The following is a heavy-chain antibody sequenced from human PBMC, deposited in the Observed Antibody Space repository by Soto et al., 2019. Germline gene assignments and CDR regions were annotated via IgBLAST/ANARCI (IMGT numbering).Heavy chain of an antibody. CDR2: ISWNSGSI. CDR1: GFTFDDYA. Sequence: EVQLVESGGGLVQPGRSLRLSCAASGFTFDDYAMHWVRQAPGKGLEWVSGISWNSGSIGYADSAKGRFTISRDNAKNSLYLQMNSLRAEDTALYYCAKAVSTVTTDFDYWGQGTLVTVSS. D-gene: IGHD4-17*01. J-gene: IGHJ4*02. V-gene: IGHV3-9*01. CDR3: AKAVSTVTTDFDY.